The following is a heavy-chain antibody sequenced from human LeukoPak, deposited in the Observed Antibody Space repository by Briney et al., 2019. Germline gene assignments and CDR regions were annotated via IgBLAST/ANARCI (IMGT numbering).Heavy chain of an antibody. CDR3: AYEETGWIYFDY. CDR1: GYTFSEYY. D-gene: IGHD6-19*01. Sequence: ASVTVSCKASGYTFSEYYLHWVRQVPGQGLEYIGWSNPNTGGTNYAQKFQGRVALTRDTSISTAYMELSRLTSDDTAVYYCAYEETGWIYFDYWGQGTLVTVSS. V-gene: IGHV1-2*02. CDR2: SNPNTGGT. J-gene: IGHJ4*02.